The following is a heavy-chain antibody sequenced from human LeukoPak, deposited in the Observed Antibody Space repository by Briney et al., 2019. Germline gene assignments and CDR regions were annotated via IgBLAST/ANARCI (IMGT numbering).Heavy chain of an antibody. D-gene: IGHD6-13*01. J-gene: IGHJ4*02. CDR3: VRRGIAAPFDY. V-gene: IGHV4-39*07. Sequence: PSETLSLTCTVSGGSISSSSYYWGWIRQPPGKGLEWIRSIYYSGSTNYNPSLKSRVTISVDTSKNQFSLKLSSVTAADTAVYYCVRRGIAAPFDYWGQGTLVTVSS. CDR2: IYYSGST. CDR1: GGSISSSSYY.